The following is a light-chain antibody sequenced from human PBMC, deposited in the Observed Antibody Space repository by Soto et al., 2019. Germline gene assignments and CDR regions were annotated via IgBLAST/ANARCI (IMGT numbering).Light chain of an antibody. Sequence: QSALTQPASVSGSPGQSITISCTGTSSDVGGYNYVSWYQQHPGKAPKLMIYDVSNRPSGVSNRFSGSKSGNTASLTISGLQAEDEADYYCSSYTSSSTVFGTWSKVPVL. CDR3: SSYTSSSTV. CDR1: SSDVGGYNY. V-gene: IGLV2-14*01. J-gene: IGLJ1*01. CDR2: DVS.